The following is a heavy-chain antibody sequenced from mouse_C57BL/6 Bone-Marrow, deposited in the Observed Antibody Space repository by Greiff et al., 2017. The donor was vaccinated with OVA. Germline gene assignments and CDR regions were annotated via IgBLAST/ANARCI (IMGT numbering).Heavy chain of an antibody. CDR2: INPYNGGT. Sequence: EVKLMESGPVLVKPGASVKMSCKASGYTFTDYYMNWVKQSHGKSLEWIGVINPYNGGTSYNQKFKGKATLTVDKSSSTAYMELRSLTSEDTAVYYCARSLWYFDVWGTGTTVTVSS. J-gene: IGHJ1*03. V-gene: IGHV1-19*01. CDR3: ARSLWYFDV. CDR1: GYTFTDYY.